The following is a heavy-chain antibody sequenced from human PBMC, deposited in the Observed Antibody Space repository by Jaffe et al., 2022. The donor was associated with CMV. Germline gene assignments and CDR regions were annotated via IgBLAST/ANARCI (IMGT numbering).Heavy chain of an antibody. Sequence: QVQLVQSGAEVEKPGASVKVSCKASEYTLTGYYMHWVRQAPGQGLEWMGWIYFNSGGTKYAQKFQGRVTMTRDTSISTAYMELSRLGSDDTAVYFCARDPGSLGYFDLWGRGTLVTVSS. J-gene: IGHJ2*01. CDR1: EYTLTGYY. V-gene: IGHV1-2*02. CDR2: IYFNSGGT. CDR3: ARDPGSLGYFDL. D-gene: IGHD1-26*01.